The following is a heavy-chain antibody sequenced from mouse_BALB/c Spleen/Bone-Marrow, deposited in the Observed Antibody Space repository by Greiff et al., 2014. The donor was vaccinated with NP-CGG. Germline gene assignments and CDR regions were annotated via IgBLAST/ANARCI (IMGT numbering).Heavy chain of an antibody. CDR2: IDPASGNT. CDR1: GFNIKDTY. CDR3: ARYYYGYYFDY. V-gene: IGHV14-3*02. D-gene: IGHD1-2*01. Sequence: VHVKQSGAELVKPGASVKLSCTASGFNIKDTYMHWVKQRPEQGLEWIGRIDPASGNTKYDPKFQGKATITADTSSNTAYLQLSSLTSEDTAVYYCARYYYGYYFDYWGQGTTLTVSS. J-gene: IGHJ2*01.